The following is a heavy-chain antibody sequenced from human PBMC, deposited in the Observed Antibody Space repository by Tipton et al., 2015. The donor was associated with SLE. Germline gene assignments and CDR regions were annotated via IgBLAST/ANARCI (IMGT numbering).Heavy chain of an antibody. D-gene: IGHD6-6*01. CDR2: INQDGSEQ. CDR3: ARGSFSSSSSWFDP. Sequence: SLRLSCATSGFTFRIYWMTWVRQAPGKGLEWVASINQDGSEQHYVDFVKGRFTISRDNARDSLYLQMNTLRADDTAVYYCARGSFSSSSSWFDPWGQGTLVTVSS. J-gene: IGHJ5*02. V-gene: IGHV3-7*03. CDR1: GFTFRIYW.